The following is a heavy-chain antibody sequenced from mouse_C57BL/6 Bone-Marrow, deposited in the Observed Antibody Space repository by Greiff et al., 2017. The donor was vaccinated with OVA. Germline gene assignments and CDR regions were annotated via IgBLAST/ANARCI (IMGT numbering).Heavy chain of an antibody. V-gene: IGHV1-69*01. CDR1: GYTFTSYW. CDR3: ARYYPYYYAMDY. CDR2: IDPSDSYT. Sequence: QVQLQQPGAELVMPGASVKLSCKASGYTFTSYWMHWVKQRPGQGLEWIGEIDPSDSYTNYNQKFKGKSTLTVDKSSSTAYMQLSSLTSEDSAVYYCARYYPYYYAMDYWGQGTSVTVSS. D-gene: IGHD1-1*01. J-gene: IGHJ4*01.